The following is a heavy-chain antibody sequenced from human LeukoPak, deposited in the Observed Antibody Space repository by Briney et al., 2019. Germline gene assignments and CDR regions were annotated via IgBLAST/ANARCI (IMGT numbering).Heavy chain of an antibody. Sequence: AGGSLRLSCAASGFTFSSYSMNWVRQAPGKGLEWVSSISSSSSYIYYADSVKGRFTISRDNAKNSLYLQMNSLRAEDTAVYYCARGYGSGSGTDYWGQGTLVTVSS. CDR2: ISSSSSYI. V-gene: IGHV3-21*01. CDR3: ARGYGSGSGTDY. CDR1: GFTFSSYS. J-gene: IGHJ4*02. D-gene: IGHD3-10*01.